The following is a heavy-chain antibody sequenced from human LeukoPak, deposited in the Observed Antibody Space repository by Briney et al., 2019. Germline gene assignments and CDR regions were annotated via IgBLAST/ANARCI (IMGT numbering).Heavy chain of an antibody. D-gene: IGHD2-21*01. CDR1: GFTVSSSY. CDR3: ARERGDRDAFDI. V-gene: IGHV3-53*01. CDR2: IYSGGRT. Sequence: PGGSLRLSSAASGFTVSSSYMSWVRQAPGKGLEWVSVIYSGGRTYYADSVKGRFTISRDNSKNTLYLQMNSLRAEDTAVYYCARERGDRDAFDIWGQGTMVTVSS. J-gene: IGHJ3*02.